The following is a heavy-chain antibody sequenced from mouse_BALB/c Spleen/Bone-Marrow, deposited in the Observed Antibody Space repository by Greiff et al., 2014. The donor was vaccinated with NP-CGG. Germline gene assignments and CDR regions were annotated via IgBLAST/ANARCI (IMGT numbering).Heavy chain of an antibody. CDR3: TRREGAYYGNYVGYFDY. Sequence: GSELVRPGASVKLSCKASGYTFTSYWMHWVRQRHGQGLEWIGNIYPGSGRTYYDEKFKNKVSLTVVTSSSTAYMHLSSLTSEDSAVYYCTRREGAYYGNYVGYFDYWDQGTTLTVSS. V-gene: IGHV1S22*01. CDR1: GYTFTSYW. CDR2: IYPGSGRT. J-gene: IGHJ2*01. D-gene: IGHD2-10*01.